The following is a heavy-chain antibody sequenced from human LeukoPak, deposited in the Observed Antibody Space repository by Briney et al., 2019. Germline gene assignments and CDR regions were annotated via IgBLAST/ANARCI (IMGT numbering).Heavy chain of an antibody. Sequence: GGSLRLSCAASGFTFSSYSMNWVRQAPGKGLEWVSSISSSSSYIYYADSVKGRFTISRDNAKNSLYLQMNSLRAEDAAVYYCARGDSSGPQFDYWGQGTLVTVSS. J-gene: IGHJ4*02. CDR3: ARGDSSGPQFDY. V-gene: IGHV3-21*01. CDR2: ISSSSSYI. D-gene: IGHD3-22*01. CDR1: GFTFSSYS.